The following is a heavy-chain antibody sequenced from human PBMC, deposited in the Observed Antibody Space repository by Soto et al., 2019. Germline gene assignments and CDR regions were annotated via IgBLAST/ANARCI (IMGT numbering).Heavy chain of an antibody. D-gene: IGHD2-15*01. CDR3: ASSPGYCSGGSCYAPDYYYYYYYMDV. J-gene: IGHJ6*03. CDR2: INSDGSST. V-gene: IGHV3-74*01. Sequence: GGSLRLSCAASGFTFSSYWMHWVRQAPGKGLVWVSRINSDGSSTSYADSVKGRFTISRDNAKNTLYLQMNSLRAEDTAVYYCASSPGYCSGGSCYAPDYYYYYYYMDVWGKGTTVTVSS. CDR1: GFTFSSYW.